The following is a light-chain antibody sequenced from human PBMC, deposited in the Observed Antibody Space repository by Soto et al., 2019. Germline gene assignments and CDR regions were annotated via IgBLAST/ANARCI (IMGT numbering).Light chain of an antibody. Sequence: EIVLTQSPATLSLSPGESATLSCRASQGVSSYLAWYQQKPGQAPRLLIYDASNRATGIPARFSGSGPGTDFTLTISSLEPEDFAVYYCQQRSNWHSFGGGTKVEIK. CDR2: DAS. J-gene: IGKJ4*01. V-gene: IGKV3D-11*01. CDR3: QQRSNWHS. CDR1: QGVSSY.